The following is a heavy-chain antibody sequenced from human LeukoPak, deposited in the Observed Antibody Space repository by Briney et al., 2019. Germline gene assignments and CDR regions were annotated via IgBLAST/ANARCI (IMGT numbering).Heavy chain of an antibody. CDR2: IRSDGSNE. CDR1: GFTFSTYG. CDR3: ARILSSAWGELGY. J-gene: IGHJ4*02. Sequence: GGSLRLSCAASGFTFSTYGIHWVRPAPGKGLEWVAFIRSDGSNEYYADSVKGRFTISIDNSKNTLFLQMNSLRAEDTAVYYCARILSSAWGELGYWGQGTLVTVSS. V-gene: IGHV3-30*02. D-gene: IGHD6-19*01.